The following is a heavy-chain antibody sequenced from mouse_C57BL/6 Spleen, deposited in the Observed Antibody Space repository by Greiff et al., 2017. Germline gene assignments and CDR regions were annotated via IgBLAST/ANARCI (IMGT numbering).Heavy chain of an antibody. V-gene: IGHV1-4*01. D-gene: IGHD1-1*01. CDR3: ARSDYYYGSSYAMDY. CDR2: INPSSGYT. J-gene: IGHJ4*01. Sequence: QVQLQQSGAELARPGASVKMSCKASGYTFTSYTMHWVKQRPGQGLEWIGYINPSSGYTKYNQKFKDKATLTADKSSSTAYMQLSSLTSEDSAVYYCARSDYYYGSSYAMDYWGQGTSVTVSS. CDR1: GYTFTSYT.